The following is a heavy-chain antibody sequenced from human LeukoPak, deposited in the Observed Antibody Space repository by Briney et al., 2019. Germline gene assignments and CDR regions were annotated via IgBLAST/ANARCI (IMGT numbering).Heavy chain of an antibody. V-gene: IGHV3-30*18. D-gene: IGHD3-22*01. CDR2: ISYDGSNK. J-gene: IGHJ4*02. CDR1: GFTFSSYG. CDR3: AKDPYYYDSSGYFDY. Sequence: PGGSLRLSCAASGFTFSSYGMHWVRQAPGKGPEWVAVISYDGSNKYYADSVKGRFTISRDNSKNTLCLQMNSLRAEDTAVYYCAKDPYYYDSSGYFDYWGQGTLVTVSS.